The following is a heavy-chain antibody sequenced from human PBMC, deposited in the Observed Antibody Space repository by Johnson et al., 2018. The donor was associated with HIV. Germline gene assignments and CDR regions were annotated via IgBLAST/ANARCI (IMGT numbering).Heavy chain of an antibody. CDR1: GFTFDDYA. J-gene: IGHJ3*02. D-gene: IGHD2-21*02. V-gene: IGHV3-23*04. CDR2: ISGSGDSA. CDR3: ASDPMLLCGGAGYSSFVGAFDI. Sequence: VQLVESGGGLVQPGRSLRLSCAASGFTFDDYAMHWVRQAPGKGLEWVSGISGSGDSAYYADSVKGRFTISRDNSKNTLYRQMDSLRAVDTALYYCASDPMLLCGGAGYSSFVGAFDIWGQGTMVTVSS.